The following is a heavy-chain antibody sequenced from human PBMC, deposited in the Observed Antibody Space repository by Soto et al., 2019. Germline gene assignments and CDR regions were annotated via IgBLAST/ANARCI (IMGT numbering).Heavy chain of an antibody. V-gene: IGHV3-33*01. CDR3: VRERGPFNDFDI. Sequence: GGSLRLSCAASGFTFKNYGMHWVRQAPGEGLEWVAVIWADGNHKFYAESVKGRFTIFRDNSRDSLNLQMDSLRVEDSAMYYCVRERGPFNDFDIWGRGTMVTVSS. CDR2: IWADGNHK. J-gene: IGHJ3*02. CDR1: GFTFKNYG.